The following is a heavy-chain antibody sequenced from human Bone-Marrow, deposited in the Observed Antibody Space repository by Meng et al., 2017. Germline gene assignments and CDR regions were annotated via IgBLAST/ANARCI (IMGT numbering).Heavy chain of an antibody. CDR3: ARGAENFDY. CDR2: IRSKAYGGTT. V-gene: IGHV3-49*04. J-gene: IGHJ4*02. D-gene: IGHD6-19*01. Sequence: GESLKISCTASGFTFGDYAMSWVRQAPGKGLEWVGFIRSKAYGGTTEYAASVKGRFTISRDDSKSIAYLQMNSLRAEDTAVYYCARGAENFDYWGQGTLVTVSS. CDR1: GFTFGDYA.